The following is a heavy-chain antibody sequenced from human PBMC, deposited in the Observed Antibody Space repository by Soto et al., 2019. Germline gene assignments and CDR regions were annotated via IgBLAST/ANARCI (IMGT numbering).Heavy chain of an antibody. D-gene: IGHD3-3*01. V-gene: IGHV1-3*01. J-gene: IGHJ4*02. Sequence: GASVKVSCKASGYTFTSYAMHWVRQAPGQRLEWMGWINAGNGNTKYSQKFQGRVTITRDTSASTACMELSSLRSEDTAVYYCARSPRITIYGVVTRLNYYDYWSQGTLVTVS. CDR1: GYTFTSYA. CDR2: INAGNGNT. CDR3: ARSPRITIYGVVTRLNYYDY.